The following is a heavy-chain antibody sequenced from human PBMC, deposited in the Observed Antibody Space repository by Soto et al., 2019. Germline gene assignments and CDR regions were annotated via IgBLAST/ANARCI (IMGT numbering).Heavy chain of an antibody. Sequence: PGGSLRLSCAASGFTFSSYGMHWVRQAPGKGLEWVAVIWYDGSNKYYADSVKGRFTISRDNSKNTLYLQMNSLRAEDTAVYYCARSLYCSSTSCYSVGVYYYYGMDVWGQGTTVTVSS. CDR3: ARSLYCSSTSCYSVGVYYYYGMDV. D-gene: IGHD2-2*02. J-gene: IGHJ6*02. CDR1: GFTFSSYG. V-gene: IGHV3-33*01. CDR2: IWYDGSNK.